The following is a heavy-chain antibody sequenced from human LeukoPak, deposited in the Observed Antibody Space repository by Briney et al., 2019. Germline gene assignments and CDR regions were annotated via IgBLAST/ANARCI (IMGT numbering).Heavy chain of an antibody. J-gene: IGHJ4*02. V-gene: IGHV4-39*01. CDR3: ASDFSGTYYHFDY. D-gene: IGHD1-26*01. CDR1: GGSISSSAYY. Sequence: PSETLSLTCTVSGGSISSSAYYWGWIRQPPGRCLELIGSLYYTGSTYYNPSLKSRVTIYVDTSKNQFSLNLSSVTAADTAVYYCASDFSGTYYHFDYWGQGTRVSVSS. CDR2: LYYTGST.